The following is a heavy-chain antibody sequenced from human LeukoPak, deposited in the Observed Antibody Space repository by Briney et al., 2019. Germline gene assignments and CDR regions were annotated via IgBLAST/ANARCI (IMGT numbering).Heavy chain of an antibody. CDR2: IYTGGST. CDR1: GFSVTSRY. J-gene: IGHJ3*01. D-gene: IGHD3-10*01. Sequence: GGSLRLSCAASGFSVTSRYINWVRQAPGKGLEWVSTIYTGGSTSFSDSVKGRFTISRDDSKNTVSLQMNSLRAEDTAVYYCARTFYGSGSLLGEAFDVWGQGTMVTVSS. CDR3: ARTFYGSGSLLGEAFDV. V-gene: IGHV3-53*01.